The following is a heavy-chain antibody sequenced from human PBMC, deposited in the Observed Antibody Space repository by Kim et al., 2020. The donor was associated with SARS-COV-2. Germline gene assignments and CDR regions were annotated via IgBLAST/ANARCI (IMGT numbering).Heavy chain of an antibody. V-gene: IGHV3-30*18. CDR3: AKVYNKGVDGRHHDAFDI. J-gene: IGHJ3*02. Sequence: GGSLRLSCAASGFTFSSYGMHWVRQAPGKGLEWVAVISYDGSNKYYADSVKGRFTISRDNSKNTLYLQMNSLRAEDTAVYYCAKVYNKGVDGRHHDAFDIWGQGTMVTVSS. CDR1: GFTFSSYG. D-gene: IGHD3-10*01. CDR2: ISYDGSNK.